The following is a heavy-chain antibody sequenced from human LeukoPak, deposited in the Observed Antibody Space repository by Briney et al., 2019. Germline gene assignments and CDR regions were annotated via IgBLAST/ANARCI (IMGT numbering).Heavy chain of an antibody. D-gene: IGHD3-22*01. CDR2: MHPNSGNT. CDR3: ARVSFDTSGHKINFDY. CDR1: GYTFHSYD. Sequence: ASGKVSCKASGYTFHSYDINWVRQATGQGLEWRGWMHPNSGNTGYPQKFQGTVTIPSDTSIITDYMLLTVLRSEDTGVYYCARVSFDTSGHKINFDYWGHGTLVTVSS. J-gene: IGHJ4*01. V-gene: IGHV1-8*01.